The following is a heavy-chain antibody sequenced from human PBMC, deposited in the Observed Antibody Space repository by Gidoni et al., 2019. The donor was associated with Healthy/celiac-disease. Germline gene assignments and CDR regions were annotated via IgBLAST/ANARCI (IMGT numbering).Heavy chain of an antibody. CDR3: ARASGCSGGSCYWWGDY. CDR2: TRNKANSYTT. Sequence: EVQLVESGGGLVQPGGSLRLSCAASAFTFSDHDMDWVRQAPGKGLEWVGRTRNKANSYTTEYAASVKGCFTISRDDSKNSLYLQMNSLKTEDTAVYYCARASGCSGGSCYWWGDYWGQGTLVTVSS. CDR1: AFTFSDHD. D-gene: IGHD2-15*01. J-gene: IGHJ4*02. V-gene: IGHV3-72*01.